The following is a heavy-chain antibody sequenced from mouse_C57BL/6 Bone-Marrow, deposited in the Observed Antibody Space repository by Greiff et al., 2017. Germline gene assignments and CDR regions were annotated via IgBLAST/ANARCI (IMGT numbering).Heavy chain of an antibody. J-gene: IGHJ3*01. D-gene: IGHD2-5*01. CDR1: GFTFSSYT. V-gene: IGHV5-9*01. CDR2: ISGGGGNT. Sequence: EVKVVESGGGLVKPGGSLKLSCAASGFTFSSYTMSWVRQTPEKRLEWVATISGGGGNTYYPDSVKGRFTISRANAKNTLYLQMSSLRSEDTALYYCARQKSPSSSYYSNSRFAYWGQGTLVTVSA. CDR3: ARQKSPSSSYYSNSRFAY.